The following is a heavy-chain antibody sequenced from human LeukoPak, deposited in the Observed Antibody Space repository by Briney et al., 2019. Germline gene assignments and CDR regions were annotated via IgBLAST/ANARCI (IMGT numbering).Heavy chain of an antibody. CDR3: ARRSGEGYFDY. D-gene: IGHD1-26*01. CDR2: IYSGGDT. J-gene: IGHJ4*02. V-gene: IGHV3-66*01. CDR1: GFTVSSNH. Sequence: PGGSLRLSCAASGFTVSSNHMTWVRQAPGKGLEWLSVIYSGGDTYYADSVQGRFTISRDNSRNTLYLQMNFLRAEDTAVYYCARRSGEGYFDYWGQGTLVTVSS.